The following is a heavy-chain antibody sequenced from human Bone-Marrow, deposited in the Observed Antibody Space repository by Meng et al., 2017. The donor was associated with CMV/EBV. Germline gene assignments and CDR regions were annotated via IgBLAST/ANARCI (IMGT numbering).Heavy chain of an antibody. Sequence: ASVKVSCKASGYTFTGYYMHWVRQAPGQGLEWMGWINPNSGGTNYAQKFQGRVTMTRDTSISTAYMELSRLRSDDTAVYYCVCSPSHHIPFDYWPQGTLVTVSS. D-gene: IGHD3-10*02. CDR3: VCSPSHHIPFDY. CDR2: INPNSGGT. V-gene: IGHV1-2*02. J-gene: IGHJ4*02. CDR1: GYTFTGYY.